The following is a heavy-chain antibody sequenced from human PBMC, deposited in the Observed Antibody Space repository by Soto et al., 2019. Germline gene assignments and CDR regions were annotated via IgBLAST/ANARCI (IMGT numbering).Heavy chain of an antibody. J-gene: IGHJ4*02. CDR1: GGSISSSSYY. V-gene: IGHV4-39*01. Sequence: SETLSLTCTVSGGSISSSSYYWGWIRQPPGKGLEWIGSIYYSGSTYYNPSLKSRVTISVDTSKNQFSLKLSSVTAADTAVYYCARRYSSLGGFDYWGQGTLVTV. D-gene: IGHD6-13*01. CDR3: ARRYSSLGGFDY. CDR2: IYYSGST.